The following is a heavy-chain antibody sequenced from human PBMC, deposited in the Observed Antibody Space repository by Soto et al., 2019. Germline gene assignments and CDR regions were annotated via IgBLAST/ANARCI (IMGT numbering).Heavy chain of an antibody. J-gene: IGHJ6*02. V-gene: IGHV1-69*01. CDR1: GGTFNNYP. Sequence: QVQLVQSGAEVKKPASSVKVSCKASGGTFNNYPITWVRQAPGEGLAWMGGGIPIFGTANYAQNFQGRVTISVDESTSTAYMELSSLRSEDTAVYYCARGRGYSGDDHYYYFDMDVWGQGTTVTVSS. CDR3: ARGRGYSGDDHYYYFDMDV. D-gene: IGHD5-12*01. CDR2: GIPIFGTA.